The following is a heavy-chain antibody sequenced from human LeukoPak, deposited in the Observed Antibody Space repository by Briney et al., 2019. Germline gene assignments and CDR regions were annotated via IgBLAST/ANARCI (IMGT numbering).Heavy chain of an antibody. CDR1: GYTFTSYD. V-gene: IGHV1-8*01. D-gene: IGHD6-6*01. J-gene: IGHJ4*02. CDR3: ARGIPYSSSDY. CDR2: MNLNSGNT. Sequence: ASVTVSCKASGYTFTSYDINWVRQATGQGLEWRGWMNLNSGNTGYAQKFQGRVTMTRNTSISTAYVELSSLRSEHTAVYYGARGIPYSSSDYWGQGTLVTVSS.